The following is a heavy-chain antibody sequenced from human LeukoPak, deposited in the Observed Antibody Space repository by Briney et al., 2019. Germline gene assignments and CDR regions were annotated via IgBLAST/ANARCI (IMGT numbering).Heavy chain of an antibody. CDR2: ISSSSSYI. J-gene: IGHJ4*02. V-gene: IGHV3-21*01. D-gene: IGHD2-15*01. CDR3: ATLVGYCSGGSCYDY. CDR1: GFTFSSYS. Sequence: MSGGSLRLYCAASGFTFSSYSMNWVRQAPGKGLEWVSSISSSSSYIYYADSVKGRFTISRDNAKNSLYLQMNSLRAEDTAVYYCATLVGYCSGGSCYDYWGQGTLVTVSS.